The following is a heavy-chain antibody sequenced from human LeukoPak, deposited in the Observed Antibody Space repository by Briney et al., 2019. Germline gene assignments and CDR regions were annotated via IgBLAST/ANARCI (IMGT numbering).Heavy chain of an antibody. CDR3: ARADSGSYFDY. Sequence: SETLSLTCTVSGYSISSGYYWGWIRQPPGKGLEWIGSIYHSGSTYYNPSLKSRVTISVDTSKNQFSLKLSSVTAADTAVYYCARADSGSYFDYWGQGTLVTVSS. J-gene: IGHJ4*02. D-gene: IGHD1-26*01. V-gene: IGHV4-38-2*02. CDR1: GYSISSGYY. CDR2: IYHSGST.